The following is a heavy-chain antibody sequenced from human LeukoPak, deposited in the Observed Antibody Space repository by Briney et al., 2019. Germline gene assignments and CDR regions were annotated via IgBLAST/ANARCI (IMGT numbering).Heavy chain of an antibody. J-gene: IGHJ4*02. CDR3: ARVQAGPRTFYY. D-gene: IGHD6-19*01. Sequence: SETLSLTCTVSGGSISSYYWSWIRQPPGKGLEWIGYIYYSGSTNYNPSLKSRVTISADTSKNQFSLKLSSVTAADTAVYYCARVQAGPRTFYYWGQGTLVTVSS. V-gene: IGHV4-59*01. CDR2: IYYSGST. CDR1: GGSISSYY.